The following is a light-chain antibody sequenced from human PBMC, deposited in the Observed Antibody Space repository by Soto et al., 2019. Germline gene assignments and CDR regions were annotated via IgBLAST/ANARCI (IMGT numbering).Light chain of an antibody. J-gene: IGKJ1*01. CDR3: QQYGSSRWT. Sequence: EIVMTHSPVTFSFSAGEIATLSCRASQFVSSNLAWYQQKPGQAPRLLIYGASSRATGIPDRFSGSGSGTDFTLTISRLEPEDFAVYYCQQYGSSRWTFGQGTKVDIK. CDR2: GAS. V-gene: IGKV3-20*01. CDR1: QFVSSN.